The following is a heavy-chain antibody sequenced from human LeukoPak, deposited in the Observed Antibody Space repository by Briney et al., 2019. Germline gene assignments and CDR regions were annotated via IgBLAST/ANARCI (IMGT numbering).Heavy chain of an antibody. D-gene: IGHD3-22*01. CDR3: ARDWAYYYDSSGYSAPYYYYGMDV. V-gene: IGHV4-30-4*01. J-gene: IGHJ6*02. CDR1: GGSISSGDYY. CDR2: VYYSGST. Sequence: SETLSLTCTVSGGSISSGDYYWSWIRQPPGKGLEWIGYVYYSGSTYYNPSLKSRVTISVDTSKNQFSLKLSSVTAADTAAYYCARDWAYYYDSSGYSAPYYYYGMDVWGQGTTVTVSS.